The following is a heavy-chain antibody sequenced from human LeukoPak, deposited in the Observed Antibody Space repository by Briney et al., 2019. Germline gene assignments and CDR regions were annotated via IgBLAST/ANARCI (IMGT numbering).Heavy chain of an antibody. D-gene: IGHD2-15*01. J-gene: IGHJ4*02. CDR3: ASGGWYRGY. CDR1: GGSFSGYY. V-gene: IGHV4-34*01. CDR2: VNHRGST. Sequence: SETLSLTCAVYGGSFSGYYWTWIRQTPGKGLEWIGEVNHRGSTNYNPSLESRVTISVDTSKNHFSLDLTSVTAADTAVYYCASGGWYRGYWGQGTLVTVSS.